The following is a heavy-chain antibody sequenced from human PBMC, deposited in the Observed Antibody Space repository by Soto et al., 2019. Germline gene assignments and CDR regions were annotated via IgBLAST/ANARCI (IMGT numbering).Heavy chain of an antibody. CDR3: ARGPEVLLWFGELSFPGRKTYYYYGMDV. D-gene: IGHD3-10*01. V-gene: IGHV4-30-2*01. CDR1: GGSISSGGYS. Sequence: PSETLSLTCAVSGGSISSGGYSWSWILHPPGKGLEWIGYIYHSGSTYYSPSLNSRVTISIDRSKNQFSLKLSSVTAADTAVYYCARGPEVLLWFGELSFPGRKTYYYYGMDVWGQGTTVTVSS. CDR2: IYHSGST. J-gene: IGHJ6*02.